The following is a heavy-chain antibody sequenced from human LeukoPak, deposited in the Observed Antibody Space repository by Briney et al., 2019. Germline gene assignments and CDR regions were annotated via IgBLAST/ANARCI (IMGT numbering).Heavy chain of an antibody. CDR2: ISSSSSNI. CDR3: AAYHPYYYDSSGYYPDYYMDV. D-gene: IGHD3-22*01. CDR1: GFTFSSYR. V-gene: IGHV3-21*01. J-gene: IGHJ6*03. Sequence: GGSLRLSCAASGFTFSSYRMNWVRQAPGKGLEWVSSISSSSSNIYYADSVKGRFTISRDNAKNSLYLQMNSLRAEDTAVYYCAAYHPYYYDSSGYYPDYYMDVWGKGTTVTVSS.